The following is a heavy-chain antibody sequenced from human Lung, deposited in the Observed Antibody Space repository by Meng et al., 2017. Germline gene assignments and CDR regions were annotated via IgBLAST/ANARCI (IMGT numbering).Heavy chain of an antibody. J-gene: IGHJ4*02. Sequence: QVQLQQWGAGLLKPSGTLSLTCVVSGGSFSDYYWSWIRKPPGKGLEWIGEINHSGSTNYNPSLESRATISVDTSQNNLSLKLSSVTAADSAVYYCARGPTTMAHDFDYWGQGTLVTVSS. CDR1: GGSFSDYY. D-gene: IGHD4-11*01. CDR2: INHSGST. CDR3: ARGPTTMAHDFDY. V-gene: IGHV4-34*01.